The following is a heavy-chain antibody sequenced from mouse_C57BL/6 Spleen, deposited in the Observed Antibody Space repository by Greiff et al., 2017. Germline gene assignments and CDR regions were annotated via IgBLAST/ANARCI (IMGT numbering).Heavy chain of an antibody. D-gene: IGHD2-2*01. CDR1: GFTFSDYG. CDR3: ARGYYDAMDY. Sequence: EVQLQESGGGLVKPGGSLKLSCAASGFTFSDYGMHWVRQAPEKGLEWVAYISSGSSTIYYADTVKGRFTISRDNAKNTLFLQMTSLRSEDTAMYYCARGYYDAMDYWGQGTSVTVSS. CDR2: ISSGSSTI. V-gene: IGHV5-17*01. J-gene: IGHJ4*01.